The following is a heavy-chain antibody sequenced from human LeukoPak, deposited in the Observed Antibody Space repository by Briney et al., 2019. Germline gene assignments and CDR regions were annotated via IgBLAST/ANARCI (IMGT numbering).Heavy chain of an antibody. V-gene: IGHV3-30*02. D-gene: IGHD5-18*01. CDR2: IRYDGSNK. CDR3: AKDTGGYSYGYAIDY. J-gene: IGHJ4*02. CDR1: GFTFSSYG. Sequence: GGSLRLSCAASGFTFSSYGMHWVRQAPGKGLEWVAFIRYDGSNKYYADSVKGRFTISRDNSKNTLYLQMNSLRAEDTAVYYCAKDTGGYSYGYAIDYWGQGTLVTVSS.